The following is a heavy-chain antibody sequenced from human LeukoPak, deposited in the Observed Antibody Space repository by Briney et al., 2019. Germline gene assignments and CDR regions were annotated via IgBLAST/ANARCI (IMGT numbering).Heavy chain of an antibody. CDR1: GFIFSSYW. Sequence: GGSLRLSCAASGFIFSSYWMHWVRQAPGKGLVWVSHINSDGSNTNYADSVKGRFTISRDNAKNTLYLQMNSLRAEDTAVYYCAREAAAGSWKKPKYYFDYWGQGTLVTVSS. CDR2: INSDGSNT. D-gene: IGHD6-13*01. CDR3: AREAAAGSWKKPKYYFDY. V-gene: IGHV3-74*01. J-gene: IGHJ4*02.